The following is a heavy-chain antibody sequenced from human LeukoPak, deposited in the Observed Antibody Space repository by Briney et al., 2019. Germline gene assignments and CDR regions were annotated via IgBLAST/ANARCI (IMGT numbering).Heavy chain of an antibody. CDR1: GFTFIGYG. CDR3: AKGMPATPLDY. V-gene: IGHV3-30*02. Sequence: GVSLGLSCAASGFTFIGYGMHWVRQAPGKGLEWVAFIQYDGNDKYYADSVKGRFTISRDNSKNTLYLQMNSLRAEDTAVYYCAKGMPATPLDYWGQGTLVTVSS. D-gene: IGHD2-15*01. CDR2: IQYDGNDK. J-gene: IGHJ4*02.